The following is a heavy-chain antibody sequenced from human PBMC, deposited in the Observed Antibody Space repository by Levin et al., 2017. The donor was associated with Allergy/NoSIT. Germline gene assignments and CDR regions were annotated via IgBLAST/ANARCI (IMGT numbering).Heavy chain of an antibody. CDR3: TRLLYYGSGTEADY. CDR2: IRSKANSYAT. D-gene: IGHD3-10*01. CDR1: GFTFSGSA. V-gene: IGHV3-73*01. J-gene: IGHJ4*02. Sequence: GGSLRLSCAASGFTFSGSAMHWVRQASGKGLEWVGRIRSKANSYATAYAASVKGRFTISRDDSKNTAYLQMNSLKTEDTAVYYCTRLLYYGSGTEADYWGQGTLVTVSS.